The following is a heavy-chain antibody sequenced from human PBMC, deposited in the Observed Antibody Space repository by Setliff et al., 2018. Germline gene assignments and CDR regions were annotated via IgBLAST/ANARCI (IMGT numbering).Heavy chain of an antibody. D-gene: IGHD6-6*01. V-gene: IGHV1-2*06. J-gene: IGHJ6*03. Sequence: ASVKVSCKAFRYTFNDYYIHWVRQTPGQGLEWMGRINPSSGGTDDAQNFLGRVTMTRDTAISTAYMELGRLTSDDTAVYYCARAEYTSSSLYYYMDVWGKGTTVTVSS. CDR2: INPSSGGT. CDR3: ARAEYTSSSLYYYMDV. CDR1: RYTFNDYY.